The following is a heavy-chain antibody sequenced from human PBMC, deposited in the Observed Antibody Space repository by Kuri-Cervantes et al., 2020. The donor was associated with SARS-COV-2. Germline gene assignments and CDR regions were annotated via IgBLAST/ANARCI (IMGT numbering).Heavy chain of an antibody. V-gene: IGHV1-46*01. CDR1: GYTFTSYY. J-gene: IGHJ3*02. D-gene: IGHD3-22*01. CDR3: AKDADSSGYYHAFDI. Sequence: ASVKVSCKASGYTFTSYYMHWVRQAPGQGLEWMGIINPSGGSTSYAQKFQGRVTMTRDTSTSTVYMELSSLRAEDTAVYYCAKDADSSGYYHAFDIWGQGTMVTVSS. CDR2: INPSGGST.